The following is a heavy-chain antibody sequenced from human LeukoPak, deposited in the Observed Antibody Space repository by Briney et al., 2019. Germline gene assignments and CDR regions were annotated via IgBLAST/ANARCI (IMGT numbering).Heavy chain of an antibody. J-gene: IGHJ5*02. CDR3: ARGFDGYPFGWWFDP. CDR2: VSADGSTT. Sequence: QSGGSLRLSCVVSGFNFSTYWMHWVRQAPGKGLVWVSRVSADGSTTIYADSVKGRFTISRDNGINTVYLQMNSLRAEDTAVYYCARGFDGYPFGWWFDPWGQGTLVTVSS. D-gene: IGHD5-24*01. V-gene: IGHV3-74*01. CDR1: GFNFSTYW.